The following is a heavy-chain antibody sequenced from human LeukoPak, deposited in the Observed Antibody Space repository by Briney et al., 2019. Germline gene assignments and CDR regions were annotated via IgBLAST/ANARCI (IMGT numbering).Heavy chain of an antibody. V-gene: IGHV3-30*18. CDR2: ISYDGSNK. J-gene: IGHJ4*02. D-gene: IGHD4/OR15-4a*01. Sequence: GGSLRLSCAASGVTFSSNGMRWVRQAPGKGGGWVAFISYDGSNKHYADSVKGRFTISRDNSKNTVYLQMNTLRAEDTAVYYCVKDIRVLSTGIDYWGQGTLVTVSS. CDR1: GVTFSSNG. CDR3: VKDIRVLSTGIDY.